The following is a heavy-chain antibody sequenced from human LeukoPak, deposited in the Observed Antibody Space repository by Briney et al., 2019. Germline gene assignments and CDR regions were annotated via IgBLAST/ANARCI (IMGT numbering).Heavy chain of an antibody. V-gene: IGHV4-4*07. CDR2: IYTSGST. Sequence: XCTVSGGSISSYYWXWIRQPAGKGLEWIGRIYTSGSTNYNPSLTSRVTISVDTSKNQFSLKLSSVTAADTAVYYCARTPIVVVPAAMGGYDAFDIWGQGTMVTVSS. D-gene: IGHD2-2*01. CDR3: ARTPIVVVPAAMGGYDAFDI. J-gene: IGHJ3*02. CDR1: GGSISSYY.